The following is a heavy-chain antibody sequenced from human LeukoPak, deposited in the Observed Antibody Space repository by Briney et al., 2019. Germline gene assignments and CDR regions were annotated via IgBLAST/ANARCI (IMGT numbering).Heavy chain of an antibody. D-gene: IGHD3-22*01. CDR3: AREPRYSSGYRNYFDC. V-gene: IGHV1-69*13. Sequence: AASVKVSCKASGGTFSSYAISWVRQAPGQGLEWMGGIIPIFGTANYAQKFQGRVTITADESTSTAYMELSSLRSEDTAVYYCAREPRYSSGYRNYFDCWGQGTLVTVSS. J-gene: IGHJ4*02. CDR1: GGTFSSYA. CDR2: IIPIFGTA.